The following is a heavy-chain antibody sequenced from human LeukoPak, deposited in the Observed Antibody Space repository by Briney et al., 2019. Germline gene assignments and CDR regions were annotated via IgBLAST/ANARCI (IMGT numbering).Heavy chain of an antibody. CDR1: GGSISNYY. CDR3: ARARWELLRHFDY. V-gene: IGHV4-34*01. Sequence: SETLSLTCTVSGGSISNYYWSWIRQPPGKGLEWIGEINHSGSTNYNPSLKSRVTISVDTSKNQFSLKLSSVTAADTAVYYCARARWELLRHFDYWGQGTLVTVSS. CDR2: INHSGST. J-gene: IGHJ4*02. D-gene: IGHD1-26*01.